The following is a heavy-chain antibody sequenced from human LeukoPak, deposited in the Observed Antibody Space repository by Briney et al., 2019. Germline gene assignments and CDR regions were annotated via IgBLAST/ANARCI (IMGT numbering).Heavy chain of an antibody. Sequence: GGSLRLSCAASGFTFSNYAMSWVRQAPGKGLEWVSAISGSGRSTYYADSVKGRFTISRDNSKNTLYLQMNSLRAEDTAVYYCAKDFSQEGTHSVDYWGQGTLVTVSS. CDR1: GFTFSNYA. V-gene: IGHV3-23*01. CDR2: ISGSGRST. J-gene: IGHJ4*02. CDR3: AKDFSQEGTHSVDY. D-gene: IGHD2/OR15-2a*01.